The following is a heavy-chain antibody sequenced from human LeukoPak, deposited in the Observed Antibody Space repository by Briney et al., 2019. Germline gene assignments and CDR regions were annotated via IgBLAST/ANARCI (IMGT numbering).Heavy chain of an antibody. J-gene: IGHJ3*02. CDR3: AKDLLYCSGGSCYSWAFDI. Sequence: GGSLRLSCAASGFTFSSYAISWVRQAPGKGLEWVSVISTSAGSTYYSDSVKGRFAISRDNSKNTLYLQMNSLRAEDTAVYYCAKDLLYCSGGSCYSWAFDIWGQGTMVTVSS. V-gene: IGHV3-23*01. CDR1: GFTFSSYA. D-gene: IGHD2-15*01. CDR2: ISTSAGST.